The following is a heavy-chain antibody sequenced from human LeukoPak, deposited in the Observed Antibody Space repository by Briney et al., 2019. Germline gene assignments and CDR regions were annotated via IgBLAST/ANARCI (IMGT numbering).Heavy chain of an antibody. V-gene: IGHV3-74*01. D-gene: IGHD3-16*02. CDR2: INNDGSST. Sequence: PGGSLRLSCAASGFTFSSYWMHWVRQAPGEGLVWVSRINNDGSSTSYADSVKGRFTISRDNAKNTLYLQMNSLRAEDTAVYYCARWGVWGSYRPIDYWGQGSLVTVSS. CDR3: ARWGVWGSYRPIDY. J-gene: IGHJ4*02. CDR1: GFTFSSYW.